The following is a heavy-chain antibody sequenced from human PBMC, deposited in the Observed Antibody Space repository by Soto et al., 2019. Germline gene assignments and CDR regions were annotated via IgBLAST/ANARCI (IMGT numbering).Heavy chain of an antibody. J-gene: IGHJ4*02. CDR3: AKVHYDFWSGYYESFDY. CDR2: ISGSGGST. D-gene: IGHD3-3*01. CDR1: GFTFSSYA. V-gene: IGHV3-23*01. Sequence: GGSLRLSCAASGFTFSSYAMSWVRQAPGKGLEWVSAISGSGGSTYYAGSVKGRFTISRDNSKNTLYLQMNSLRAEDTAVYYCAKVHYDFWSGYYESFDYWGQGTLVTVSS.